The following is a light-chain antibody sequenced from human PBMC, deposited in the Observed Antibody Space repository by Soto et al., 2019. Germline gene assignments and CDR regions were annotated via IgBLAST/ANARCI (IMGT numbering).Light chain of an antibody. CDR3: QQYNNWPRAT. Sequence: ETVMTQCSATLSVSPGERVIPSFXXSQSINSDLAWYQQKPGQAPRLLLCRASSRATGFPARFSGSRSGTEFNLTISSLQSEDFGVYYCQQYNNWPRATFGEGTKVEIK. CDR1: QSINSD. CDR2: RAS. J-gene: IGKJ4*01. V-gene: IGKV3-15*01.